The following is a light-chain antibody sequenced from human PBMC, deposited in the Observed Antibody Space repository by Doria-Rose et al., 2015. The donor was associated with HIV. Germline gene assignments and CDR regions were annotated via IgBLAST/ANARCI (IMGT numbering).Light chain of an antibody. CDR3: HQYGTSWT. CDR2: DGS. J-gene: IGKJ1*01. CDR1: QSFSSTY. Sequence: TQSPGTLSLSPGERATLSCRASQSFSSTYLAWYQRKPGQAPSLLIYDGSTMATGIPDRFSASGSATDFTLTINRLEPEDFALYYCHQYGTSWTFGQGTKVEI. V-gene: IGKV3-20*01.